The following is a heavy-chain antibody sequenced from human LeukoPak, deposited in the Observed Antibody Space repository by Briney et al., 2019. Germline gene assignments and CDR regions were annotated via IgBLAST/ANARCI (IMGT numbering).Heavy chain of an antibody. D-gene: IGHD6-13*01. CDR2: IIPILGIA. V-gene: IGHV1-69*04. Sequence: GASVKVSCKASGGTFSSYAISWVRQAPGQGLEWMGRIIPILGIANYAQKFQGRVTMTRDTSISTAYMELSRLRSDDTAVYYCARGYSSSWPHGGTFDYWGQGTLVTVSS. CDR3: ARGYSSSWPHGGTFDY. CDR1: GGTFSSYA. J-gene: IGHJ4*02.